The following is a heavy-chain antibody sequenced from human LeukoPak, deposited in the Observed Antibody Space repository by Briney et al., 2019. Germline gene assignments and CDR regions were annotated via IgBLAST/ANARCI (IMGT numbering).Heavy chain of an antibody. V-gene: IGHV3-11*01. CDR3: AREEYYYGSGSYYYYFDY. CDR2: ISSSGSTI. Sequence: DPGGSLRLSCAASGFTFSDYYMSWIRQAPGKGLEWVSYISSSGSTIYYADSVKGRFTISRDDAKNSLYLQMNSLRAEDTAVYYCAREEYYYGSGSYYYYFDYWGQGTLVTVSS. J-gene: IGHJ4*02. CDR1: GFTFSDYY. D-gene: IGHD3-10*01.